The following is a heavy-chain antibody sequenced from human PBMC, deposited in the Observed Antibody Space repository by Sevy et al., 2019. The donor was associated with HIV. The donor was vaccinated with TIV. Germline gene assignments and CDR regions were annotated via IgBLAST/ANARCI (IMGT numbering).Heavy chain of an antibody. CDR3: ARDPRPELRLYYYYYGMDV. V-gene: IGHV3-30-3*01. J-gene: IGHJ6*02. CDR2: LSYDGSNK. CDR1: GFTFSSYA. D-gene: IGHD1-7*01. Sequence: GGSLRLTCAASGFTFSSYAMHWVRLAPGKGLEWVAVLSYDGSNKDYADSVKGRFTISRDNSKNTLYLQMNSLRAEDTAVYYCARDPRPELRLYYYYYGMDVWGQGTTVTVSS.